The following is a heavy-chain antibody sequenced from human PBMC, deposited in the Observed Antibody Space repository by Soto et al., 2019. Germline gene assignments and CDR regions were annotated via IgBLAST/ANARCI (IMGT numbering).Heavy chain of an antibody. CDR3: TRQPLRSTLVPTTTYF. D-gene: IGHD5-12*01. Sequence: GASVKVCWEACGSRNAGTGTGWRIQAPGRRKEWMGWISAYNGNTNYAQKLQGRVTMTTDTSTSTAYMELRSLRSDDTAVYFMTRQPLRSTLVPTTTYF. V-gene: IGHV1-18*01. CDR2: ISAYNGNT. CDR1: GSRNAGTG. J-gene: IGHJ1*01.